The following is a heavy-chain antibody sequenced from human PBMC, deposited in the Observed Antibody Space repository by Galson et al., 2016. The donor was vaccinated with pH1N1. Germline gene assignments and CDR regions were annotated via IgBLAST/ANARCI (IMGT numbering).Heavy chain of an antibody. CDR3: ARSRYSESYTWPTNYYYCYAMDV. D-gene: IGHD3-16*01. V-gene: IGHV1-69*10. J-gene: IGHJ6*02. Sequence: SVKVSCKAFGGKFKNQAIQWVRQAPGQGLEWMGRIIPTLGRTDYAAKFQGRLIITADESTSTVYMQLSSLRSDDTALYYCARSRYSESYTWPTNYYYCYAMDVWGQGTTVTVSS. CDR2: IIPTLGRT. CDR1: GGKFKNQA.